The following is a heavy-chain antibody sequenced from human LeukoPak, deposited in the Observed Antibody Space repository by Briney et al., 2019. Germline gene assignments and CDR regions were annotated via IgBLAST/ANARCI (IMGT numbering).Heavy chain of an antibody. CDR2: IYYSGST. CDR1: GGSISSSSYY. D-gene: IGHD2-21*01. CDR3: AREGVDVVIAIGAFDI. V-gene: IGHV4-39*07. Sequence: PSETLSLTCTVSGGSISSSSYYWGWIRQPPGKGLEWIGSIYYSGSTYYNPSLKSRVTISVDTSKNQFSLKLSSVTAADTAVYYCAREGVDVVIAIGAFDIWGQGTMVTVSS. J-gene: IGHJ3*02.